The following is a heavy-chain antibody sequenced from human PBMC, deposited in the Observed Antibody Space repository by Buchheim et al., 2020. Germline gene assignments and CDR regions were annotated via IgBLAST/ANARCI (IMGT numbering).Heavy chain of an antibody. V-gene: IGHV1-2*02. CDR3: ARTSSIDY. CDR2: INPDSGGT. CDR1: GFTLTGYY. Sequence: QVQLVQSGAEVKKPGASVKVSCKASGFTLTGYYMHWVRQAPGQGLEWMGWINPDSGGTNYAQKFQGRVTMTWATSINQAYMELSSLTSDDSAVYYCARTSSIDYWGQGTL. J-gene: IGHJ4*02.